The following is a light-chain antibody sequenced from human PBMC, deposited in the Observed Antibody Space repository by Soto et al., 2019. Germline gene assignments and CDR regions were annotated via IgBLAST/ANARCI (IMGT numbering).Light chain of an antibody. V-gene: IGKV3-15*01. CDR3: QQFDDWPT. Sequence: EVVLTQSPGTLSLSPGERATLSCRASQSVRKNLAWYQQKPGQAPRLLIYGTSDRATGIPDRISGSRSGTEFTLTISSLQSEDFGVYYCQQFDDWPTFGQGTKVDIK. J-gene: IGKJ1*01. CDR1: QSVRKN. CDR2: GTS.